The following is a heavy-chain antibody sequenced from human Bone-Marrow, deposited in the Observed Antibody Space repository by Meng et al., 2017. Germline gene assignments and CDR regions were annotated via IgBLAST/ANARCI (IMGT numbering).Heavy chain of an antibody. J-gene: IGHJ5*02. CDR2: ITPIFGTA. V-gene: IGHV1-69*13. CDR3: ARHGRSQQLVVGWFDP. CDR1: GGTFSSYA. D-gene: IGHD6-13*01. Sequence: SVKVSCKASGGTFSSYAISWVRQAPGQGLEWMGGITPIFGTANYAQKFQGRVTITADESTSTAYMELSSLRSEDTAVYYCARHGRSQQLVVGWFDPWGQGTLVTVSS.